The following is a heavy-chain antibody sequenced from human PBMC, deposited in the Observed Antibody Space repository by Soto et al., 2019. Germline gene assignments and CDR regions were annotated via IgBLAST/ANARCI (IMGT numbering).Heavy chain of an antibody. CDR1: GGYLTGYY. CDR2: VKDGGST. CDR3: ARGQEGIVATH. Sequence: QVQLQQWGAGLLKHSETLSLTCTVNGGYLTGYYWSWIRQPPGKGLEWIGEVKDGGSTNYSPSLRGRVSISADTSKNHFSLRLNSVTAADTAVYFCARGQEGIVATHWDQGALVTVSS. J-gene: IGHJ4*02. D-gene: IGHD5-12*01. V-gene: IGHV4-34*01.